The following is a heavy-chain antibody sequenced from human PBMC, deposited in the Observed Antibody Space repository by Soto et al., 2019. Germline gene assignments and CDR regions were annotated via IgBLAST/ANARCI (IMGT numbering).Heavy chain of an antibody. CDR1: ACTLSSYA. J-gene: IGHJ4*02. CDR2: ISYDGSNK. CDR3: ARLPFFAAAGYYFDY. Sequence: PEGSLILSCAPAACTLSSYAMHWVRQAPGKGLEWVAVISYDGSNKDYVVSVKGRFTISRDNSKNTLYLQMNSLRAEDTAVYYCARLPFFAAAGYYFDYWGQGTLV. D-gene: IGHD6-13*01. V-gene: IGHV3-30-3*01.